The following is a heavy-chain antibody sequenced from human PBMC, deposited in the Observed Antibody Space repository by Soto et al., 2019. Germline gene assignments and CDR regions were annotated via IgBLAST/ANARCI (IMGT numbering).Heavy chain of an antibody. Sequence: QVQLVQSGAEVQKPGASVKVSCKASGYTFITYGVSWVRQAPGQGLDWLGWISTYNGNTRYAERLQSRVTMTTDTTTNTAYMELRNLRSDDTAVYYCARGPTDYYDNSANYFLDYWGQGTLVTVSS. V-gene: IGHV1-18*01. CDR3: ARGPTDYYDNSANYFLDY. J-gene: IGHJ4*02. D-gene: IGHD3-22*01. CDR2: ISTYNGNT. CDR1: GYTFITYG.